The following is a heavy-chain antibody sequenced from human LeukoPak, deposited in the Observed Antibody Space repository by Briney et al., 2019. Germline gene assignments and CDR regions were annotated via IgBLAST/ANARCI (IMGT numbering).Heavy chain of an antibody. D-gene: IGHD2-15*01. J-gene: IGHJ4*02. CDR2: ITASGRGAYST. CDR1: GFTFSSYA. Sequence: QSGGSLRLSCAASGFTFSSYAMSWVRQAPGKGLEYISIITASGRGAYSTYYTDSVKGRFTISRDNSKDMLYLQMDSLRAEDTALYYCAKGTLGSCRDHYCFPLDSWGQGTLVTVSS. V-gene: IGHV3-23*01. CDR3: AKGTLGSCRDHYCFPLDS.